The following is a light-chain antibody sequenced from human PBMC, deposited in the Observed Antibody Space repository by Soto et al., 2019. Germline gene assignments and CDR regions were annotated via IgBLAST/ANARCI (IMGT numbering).Light chain of an antibody. J-gene: IGKJ2*01. CDR2: ATS. CDR3: HQYKSYPYT. V-gene: IGKV1-16*01. CDR1: HDITNY. Sequence: DTQMTQTPSSLSASVGDRVTITCRASHDITNYLAWFQQKPGKAPKYLIYATSTLQSGVPSRFSGSGFGADFTLTIDSLQPEDFASYYCHQYKSYPYTFAQGTKLEIK.